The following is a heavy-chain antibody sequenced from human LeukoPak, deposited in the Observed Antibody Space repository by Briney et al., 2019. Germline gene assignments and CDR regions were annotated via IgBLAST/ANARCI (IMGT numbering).Heavy chain of an antibody. Sequence: PGGSLRLSCAGSGFTFSSHAMSWVRQAPGKGLEWVSAISGSGGSTYYADSVKGRFTISRDNSKNTLYLQMNSLRAEDTAVYYCAKDDQGILGAFWGQGTLVTVSS. J-gene: IGHJ4*02. CDR1: GFTFSSHA. V-gene: IGHV3-23*01. CDR3: AKDDQGILGAF. CDR2: ISGSGGST. D-gene: IGHD2-21*01.